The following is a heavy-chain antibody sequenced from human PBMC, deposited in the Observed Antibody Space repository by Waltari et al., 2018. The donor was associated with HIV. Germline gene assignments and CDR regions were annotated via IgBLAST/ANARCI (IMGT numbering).Heavy chain of an antibody. CDR3: ARAEQTYYYDSSGNYYGMDV. CDR1: GGTFSSYA. Sequence: QVQLVQSGAEVKKPGSSVKVSCKASGGTFSSYAISWVRQPPGPGLEWMGGIIPIFGTANYAQKFEGRVTITADESTSTAYMELSSLRSEDTAVYYCARAEQTYYYDSSGNYYGMDVWGQGTTVTVSS. J-gene: IGHJ6*02. D-gene: IGHD3-22*01. V-gene: IGHV1-69*01. CDR2: IIPIFGTA.